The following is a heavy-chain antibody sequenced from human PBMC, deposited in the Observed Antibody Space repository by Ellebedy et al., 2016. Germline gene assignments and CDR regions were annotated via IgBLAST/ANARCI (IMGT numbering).Heavy chain of an antibody. CDR3: ARMWGYCSSTSCYTHDY. D-gene: IGHD2-2*02. V-gene: IGHV1-18*01. Sequence: ASVKVSXKASGYTFTSYGISWVRQAPGQGLEWMGWISAYNGNTNYAQKLQGRVTMTTDTSTSTAYMELRSLRSDDTAVYYCARMWGYCSSTSCYTHDYWGQGTLVTVSS. CDR1: GYTFTSYG. CDR2: ISAYNGNT. J-gene: IGHJ4*02.